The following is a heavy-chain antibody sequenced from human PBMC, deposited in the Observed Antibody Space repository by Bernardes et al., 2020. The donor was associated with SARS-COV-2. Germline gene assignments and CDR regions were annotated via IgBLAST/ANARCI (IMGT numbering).Heavy chain of an antibody. CDR1: GGSINNINNY. CDR3: ARRNCSSTSCYTLDWYFDL. J-gene: IGHJ2*01. D-gene: IGHD2-2*02. V-gene: IGHV4-39*01. Sequence: ETLSLTCTVSGGSINNINNYWGWIRQPPGKGLEWIGNIYYSGSTYYNPSLKSRVTISVDTSKNQFSMKLSSVTAADTAVYYCARRNCSSTSCYTLDWYFDLWGRGTLVTVSS. CDR2: IYYSGST.